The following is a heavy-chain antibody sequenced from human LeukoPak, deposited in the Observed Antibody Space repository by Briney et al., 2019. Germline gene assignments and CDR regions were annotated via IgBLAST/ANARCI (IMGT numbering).Heavy chain of an antibody. CDR2: IHPADSDT. V-gene: IGHV5-51*01. D-gene: IGHD6-19*01. CDR1: GYSFTSYW. CDR3: ARRSGWPGDAFDI. J-gene: IGHJ3*02. Sequence: GESLKISCKGSGYSFTSYWIGRVRQMPGKGLEWMGIIHPADSDTRYSPSFQGQVSISADKSISTAYLQWNSLKASDTAMYYCARRSGWPGDAFDIWGQGTMVTVSS.